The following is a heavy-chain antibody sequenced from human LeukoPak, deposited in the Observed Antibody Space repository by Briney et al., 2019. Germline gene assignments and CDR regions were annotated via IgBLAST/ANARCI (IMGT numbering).Heavy chain of an antibody. J-gene: IGHJ5*02. D-gene: IGHD4-11*01. Sequence: GGSLRLSCAASGFNFTNYAMNWVRQAPGRGLEWVSLISSSGGSTYYAGSVKGRFTISRDNSKSTLYLQMNSLRAEDTAIYYCAKGRFSNFDPWGQGTLVTVSS. CDR2: ISSSGGST. CDR1: GFNFTNYA. V-gene: IGHV3-23*01. CDR3: AKGRFSNFDP.